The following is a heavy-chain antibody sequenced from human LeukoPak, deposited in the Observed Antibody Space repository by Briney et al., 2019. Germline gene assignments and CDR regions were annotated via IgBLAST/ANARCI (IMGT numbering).Heavy chain of an antibody. J-gene: IGHJ4*02. D-gene: IGHD5-18*01. CDR1: GYTFTGYY. Sequence: ASVKVSCKASGYTFTGYYMHWVRQAPGQGLEWMGCINPNSGGTNYAQKFQGRVTMTRDTSISTAYMELSRLRSDDTAVYYCARIRDTAMVTAPFDYWGQGTLVTVSS. V-gene: IGHV1-2*02. CDR2: INPNSGGT. CDR3: ARIRDTAMVTAPFDY.